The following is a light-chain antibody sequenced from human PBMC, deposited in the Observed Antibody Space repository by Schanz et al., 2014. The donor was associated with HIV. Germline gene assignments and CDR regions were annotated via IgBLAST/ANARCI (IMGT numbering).Light chain of an antibody. V-gene: IGKV1-5*03. CDR3: QHYNDYSCT. J-gene: IGKJ2*02. CDR1: QSLDRW. Sequence: DIQMTQSPSSLSASVGDRVTITCRAGQSLDRWLAWYQQKPGRAPELLISEASTLETGVPSRFSGSGSGTEFSLTISSLQPDDFATYYCQHYNDYSCTFGQGTKLDFK. CDR2: EAS.